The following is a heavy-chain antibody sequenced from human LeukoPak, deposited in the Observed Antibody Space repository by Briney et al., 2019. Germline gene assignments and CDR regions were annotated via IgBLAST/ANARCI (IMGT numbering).Heavy chain of an antibody. J-gene: IGHJ5*02. CDR2: ISSSGSTI. Sequence: GGSLRLSCAASGYTFSSYEMNWVRQAPGKGLEWVSYISSSGSTIYYADSVKGRFTISRDNAKNSLYLQTNSQRAEDTAVYYCARDDYGDWFDPWGQGTLVTVSS. D-gene: IGHD4-17*01. V-gene: IGHV3-48*03. CDR1: GYTFSSYE. CDR3: ARDDYGDWFDP.